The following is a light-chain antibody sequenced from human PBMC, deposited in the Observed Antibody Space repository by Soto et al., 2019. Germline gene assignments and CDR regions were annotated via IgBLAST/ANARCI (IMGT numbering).Light chain of an antibody. CDR3: QQSYSTPLT. CDR1: QRISSY. J-gene: IGKJ3*01. CDR2: AAS. Sequence: DIQMTQSPSSLSASVGDRVTITCRASQRISSYLNWYQQKPGKAPKLLIYAASSLQSGVPSRFSGSGSGTDFTLTINSLQPEDFATYYCQQSYSTPLTFGPGTKVDI. V-gene: IGKV1-39*01.